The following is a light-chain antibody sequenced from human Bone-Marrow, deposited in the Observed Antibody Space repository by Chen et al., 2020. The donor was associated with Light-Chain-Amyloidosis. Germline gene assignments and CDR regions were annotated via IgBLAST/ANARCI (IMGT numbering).Light chain of an antibody. Sequence: QTVVTQEPSFSVSPGGTVTLTCGLSSGSVSTSYYPSWYQQTPGQAPRTLIYSTNPRSAGVPDRFSGSILGSKAALTITGAQADDESDYYCVLYMGSGIWVFGGGTKLTVL. CDR2: STN. CDR1: SGSVSTSYY. J-gene: IGLJ3*02. CDR3: VLYMGSGIWV. V-gene: IGLV8-61*01.